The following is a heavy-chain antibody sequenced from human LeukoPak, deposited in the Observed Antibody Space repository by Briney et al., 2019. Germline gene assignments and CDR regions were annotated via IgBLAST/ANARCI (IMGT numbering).Heavy chain of an antibody. D-gene: IGHD3-22*01. CDR2: INPSGDST. V-gene: IGHV1-46*01. Sequence: ASVKVSCKASGYTFTSYYMHWVRQAPGQGLEWMGIINPSGDSTSYAQKFQGRVTMTRDTSTSTVYMELSSLRSEDTAVYYCARGGLIGYYYDSSGYYTYYFDYWGQGTLVTVSS. CDR3: ARGGLIGYYYDSSGYYTYYFDY. CDR1: GYTFTSYY. J-gene: IGHJ4*02.